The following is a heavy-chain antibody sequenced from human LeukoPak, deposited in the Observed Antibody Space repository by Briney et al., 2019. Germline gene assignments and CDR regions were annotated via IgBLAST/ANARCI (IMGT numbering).Heavy chain of an antibody. CDR2: ISGSGGNI. V-gene: IGHV3-23*01. CDR3: AKRHYDSSGHNTRAFDI. Sequence: PGGSLRLSCAASGFTFSTYAMHWVRQAPGKGLEWVSGISGSGGNIYYADSVKGRFIISRDNSKNTLFPQMSSLRAEDTALYYCAKRHYDSSGHNTRAFDIWGQGTMVTVSS. J-gene: IGHJ3*02. D-gene: IGHD3-22*01. CDR1: GFTFSTYA.